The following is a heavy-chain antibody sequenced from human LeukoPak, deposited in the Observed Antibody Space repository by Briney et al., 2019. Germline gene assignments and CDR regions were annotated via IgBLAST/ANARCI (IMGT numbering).Heavy chain of an antibody. V-gene: IGHV1-18*01. D-gene: IGHD2/OR15-2a*01. Sequence: ASVKVSCKASGYTFINYGITWVRQAPGQGLEWMGWSSPYNGKANYAQKLQGRVTMTTDTSTNTAYMELRSLRSDDTAVYYCARGGIDIVTVPVSNWFDPWGQGTLVTVSS. CDR1: GYTFINYG. J-gene: IGHJ5*02. CDR3: ARGGIDIVTVPVSNWFDP. CDR2: SSPYNGKA.